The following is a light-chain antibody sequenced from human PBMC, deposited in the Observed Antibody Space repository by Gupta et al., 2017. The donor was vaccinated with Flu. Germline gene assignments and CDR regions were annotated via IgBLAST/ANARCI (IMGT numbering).Light chain of an antibody. V-gene: IGKV1-39*01. Sequence: DIQMTQSPSSLSASVGDRVSITCLARQSISYYLNWYQQKPGKAPKVLIYVASSSQSGVPSRFSGSGSGTDFTLTISRLQPEDFATYYCQQSDSSPYSFGQGTKVEIK. J-gene: IGKJ2*03. CDR3: QQSDSSPYS. CDR2: VAS. CDR1: QSISYY.